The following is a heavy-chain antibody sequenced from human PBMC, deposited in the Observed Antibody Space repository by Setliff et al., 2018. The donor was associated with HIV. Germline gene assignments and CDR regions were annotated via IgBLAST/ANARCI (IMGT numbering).Heavy chain of an antibody. V-gene: IGHV3-23*01. CDR3: ASEGVASIY. J-gene: IGHJ4*02. D-gene: IGHD5-12*01. CDR2: IRGSGSGDTT. CDR1: GFIFSSYA. Sequence: PGGSLRLSCAASGFIFSSYAMTWVRQAPGKGLEWVSTIRGSGSGDTTHYADSVKGRFTISRDNNKNSLYLQMTSLKTEDTAFYYCASEGVASIYWGQGTLVTVSS.